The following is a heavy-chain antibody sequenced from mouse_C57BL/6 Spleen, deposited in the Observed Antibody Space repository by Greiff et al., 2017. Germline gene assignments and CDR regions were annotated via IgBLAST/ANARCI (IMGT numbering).Heavy chain of an antibody. CDR1: GYTFTSYW. CDR2: IDPSDSYT. J-gene: IGHJ2*01. Sequence: QVQLQQPGAELVRPGTSVKLSCEASGYTFTSYWMHWVKQRPGQGLEWIGVIDPSDSYTNYNQKFKGKATLTVDTSSSTAYMQLSSLKSEDSAVYYCARKKLRYLDYWGQGTTLTVAS. D-gene: IGHD1-3*01. V-gene: IGHV1-59*01. CDR3: ARKKLRYLDY.